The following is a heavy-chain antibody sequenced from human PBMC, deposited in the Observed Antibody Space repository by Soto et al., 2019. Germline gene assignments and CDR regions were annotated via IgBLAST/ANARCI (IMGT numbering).Heavy chain of an antibody. CDR2: IYYSGST. D-gene: IGHD3-22*01. CDR3: ARVDGSGYQPFDY. J-gene: IGHJ4*02. Sequence: QVQLQESGPGLVKPSQTLSLTCTVSGGSISSGDYYWSWIRQPPGKGLEWIGYIYYSGSTYYNPSLKSRVTISVDTSKNQFSLKPSSVTAADTAVYYCARVDGSGYQPFDYWGQGTLVTVSS. CDR1: GGSISSGDYY. V-gene: IGHV4-30-4*01.